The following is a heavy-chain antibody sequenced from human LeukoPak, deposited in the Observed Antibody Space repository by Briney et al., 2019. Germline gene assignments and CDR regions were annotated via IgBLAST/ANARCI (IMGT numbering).Heavy chain of an antibody. J-gene: IGHJ4*02. CDR2: TYYRSKWYN. D-gene: IGHD3-22*01. Sequence: SQTLSLTCAISGDSVSINSAAWNWVRQSPSRGLEWLGSTYYRSKWYNDYAVSVKSRININPDTSKNQFSLQLNFVTPEETAVYYCARDTAPDYYDSSGYQVGFDYWGQGTLVTVSS. CDR1: GDSVSINSAA. V-gene: IGHV6-1*01. CDR3: ARDTAPDYYDSSGYQVGFDY.